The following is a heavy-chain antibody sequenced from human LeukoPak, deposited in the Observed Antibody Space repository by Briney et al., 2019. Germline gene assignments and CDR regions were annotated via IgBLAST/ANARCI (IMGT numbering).Heavy chain of an antibody. CDR3: AREYCSGGDCQYYFDY. J-gene: IGHJ4*02. CDR2: ITSNGNSP. D-gene: IGHD2-15*01. V-gene: IGHV3-64*01. CDR1: GFTFSSYA. Sequence: PGGSLRLSCAASGFTFSSYAMHWVRQAPGQGLEYVSAITSNGNSPYYANSVRGRFTISRDNSKNTLYLQMRSLRVEDMAVYYCAREYCSGGDCQYYFDYWGQGTLVTVSS.